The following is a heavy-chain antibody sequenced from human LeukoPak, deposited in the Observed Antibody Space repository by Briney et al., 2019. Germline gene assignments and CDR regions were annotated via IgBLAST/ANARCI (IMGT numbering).Heavy chain of an antibody. CDR3: ARDIGVSKFDY. CDR2: ISPFNGKT. J-gene: IGHJ4*02. D-gene: IGHD5/OR15-5a*01. Sequence: ASVNVSCKASGYTFITSGITWVRQAPGHGLKWMGWISPFNGKTRFAEEFQDRLTMTTDTPTRTAYMEVRGLRSDDTAMYYCARDIGVSKFDYWGQGTLVTVSS. V-gene: IGHV1-18*01. CDR1: GYTFITSG.